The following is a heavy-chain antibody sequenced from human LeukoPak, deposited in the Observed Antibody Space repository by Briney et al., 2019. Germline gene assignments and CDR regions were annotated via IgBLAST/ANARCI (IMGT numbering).Heavy chain of an antibody. CDR2: ISWNSGSI. Sequence: GGSLRLSCAASGFTFSSYSMNWVRQAPGEGLEWVSGISWNSGSIGYADSVKGRFTISRDNAKNSLYLQMNSLRAEDTALYYCAKRADPDRYFDYWGQGTLVTVSS. CDR3: AKRADPDRYFDY. J-gene: IGHJ4*02. CDR1: GFTFSSYS. V-gene: IGHV3-9*01.